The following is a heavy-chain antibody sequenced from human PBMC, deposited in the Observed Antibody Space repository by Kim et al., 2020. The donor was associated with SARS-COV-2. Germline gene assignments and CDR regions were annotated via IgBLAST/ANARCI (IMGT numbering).Heavy chain of an antibody. J-gene: IGHJ6*02. Sequence: ASVKVSCKASGYTFTSYGISWVRQAPGQGLEWMGWIGAYNANTKYAQKFQGRVAMTTDTSTSTAYMELRSLTSDDTAVYYCTRDVPSNYYYYAMDVWGQG. CDR3: TRDVPSNYYYYAMDV. CDR1: GYTFTSYG. CDR2: IGAYNANT. V-gene: IGHV1-18*04. D-gene: IGHD4-4*01.